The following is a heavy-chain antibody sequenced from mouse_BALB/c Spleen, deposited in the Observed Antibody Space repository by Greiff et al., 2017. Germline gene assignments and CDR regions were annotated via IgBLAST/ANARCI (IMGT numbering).Heavy chain of an antibody. V-gene: IGHV10-1*02. Sequence: EVKLVESGGGLVQPKGSLKLSCAASGFTFNTYAMNWVRQAPGKGLEWVARIRSKSNNYATYYADSVKDRFTISRDDSQSMLYLQMNNLKTEDTDMYYSVGVYNGNYYAMDYWGQGTSVTVSS. CDR3: VGVYNGNYYAMDY. J-gene: IGHJ4*01. CDR2: IRSKSNNYAT. D-gene: IGHD2-1*01. CDR1: GFTFNTYA.